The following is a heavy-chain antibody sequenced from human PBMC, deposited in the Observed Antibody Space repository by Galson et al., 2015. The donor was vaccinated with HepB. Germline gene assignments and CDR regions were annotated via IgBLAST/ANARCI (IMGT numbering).Heavy chain of an antibody. V-gene: IGHV3-21*01. J-gene: IGHJ6*02. CDR2: ISSSSSYI. Sequence: FSSYSMNWVRQAPGQGLEWVSSISSSSSYIYYADSVKGRFTISRDNAKNSLYLQMNSLRAEDTAVYYCARDSVRIAAAGEYYYYGMDVWGQGTTVTVSS. D-gene: IGHD6-13*01. CDR1: FSSYS. CDR3: ARDSVRIAAAGEYYYYGMDV.